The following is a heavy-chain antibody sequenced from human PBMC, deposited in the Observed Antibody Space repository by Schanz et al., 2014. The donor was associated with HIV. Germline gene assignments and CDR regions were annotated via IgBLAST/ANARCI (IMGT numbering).Heavy chain of an antibody. Sequence: QVQLVESGGGVVQPGRSMRLSCAASGFTFSTNDMHWVRQVPGKGPEWVAVISHNGNNDYYAESVKGRVTISRDNSKNTLYLQMNNLKTEDTAVYYCAKAGLFFGQLWLGFFDYWGQGAQVTVSS. D-gene: IGHD5-18*01. V-gene: IGHV3-30*18. CDR1: GFTFSTND. CDR2: ISHNGNND. CDR3: AKAGLFFGQLWLGFFDY. J-gene: IGHJ4*02.